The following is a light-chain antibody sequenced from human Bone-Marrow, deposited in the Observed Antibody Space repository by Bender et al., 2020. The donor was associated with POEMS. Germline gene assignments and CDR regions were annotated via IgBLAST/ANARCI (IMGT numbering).Light chain of an antibody. V-gene: IGLV2-8*01. Sequence: QSALTQPPSASGSPGQSVTLSCTGTSRDVGGYEYVSWYQQHPGKAPKLIIYEVSKRPSGVPDRFSGFKSGNTASLTVSGLQADDEADYYCNSYAGSDIVYVFGTGTKVTVL. CDR3: NSYAGSDIVYV. CDR1: SRDVGGYEY. CDR2: EVS. J-gene: IGLJ1*01.